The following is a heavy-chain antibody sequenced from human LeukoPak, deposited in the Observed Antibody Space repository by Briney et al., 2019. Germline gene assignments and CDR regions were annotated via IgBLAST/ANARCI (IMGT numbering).Heavy chain of an antibody. CDR2: IIPILGTA. CDR1: GGTFSSYA. Sequence: ASVKVSFKASGGTFSSYAISWVRQAPGQGLEWMGGIIPILGTANYAQKFQGRVTITADESTSTAYMELSSLRSEDTAVYYCARGGRSYCSSTSCYFNNWFDPWGQGTLVTVSS. V-gene: IGHV1-69*13. J-gene: IGHJ5*02. D-gene: IGHD2-2*01. CDR3: ARGGRSYCSSTSCYFNNWFDP.